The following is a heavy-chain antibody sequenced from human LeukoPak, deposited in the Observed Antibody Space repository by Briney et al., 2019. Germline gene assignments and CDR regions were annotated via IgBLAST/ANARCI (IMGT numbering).Heavy chain of an antibody. V-gene: IGHV3-21*01. CDR2: ISSGSTSI. D-gene: IGHD3-16*02. CDR1: GFSFSTYN. J-gene: IGHJ4*02. Sequence: GSLRLSCAASGFSFSTYNMNWVRQAPGKGLEWVSSISSGSTSINYADSVKGRFTVSRDNAKNSLSLQMNSLGAEDTAVYYCARGGIYDYVWGSYRPLDYWGQGALVTVSS. CDR3: ARGGIYDYVWGSYRPLDY.